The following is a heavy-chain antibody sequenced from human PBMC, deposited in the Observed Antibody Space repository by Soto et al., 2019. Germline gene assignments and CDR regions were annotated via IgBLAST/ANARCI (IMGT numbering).Heavy chain of an antibody. J-gene: IGHJ4*02. CDR2: IIPILGIA. V-gene: IGHV1-69*02. Sequence: QVQQVQSGAEVKKPGSSVKVSCKASGGTFSSYTISWVRQAPGQGLEWMGRIIPILGIANYAQKFQGRVTITADKATSTAYMELSSLKSEDTAVYYCAMEYCSSTSCYRDYWGQGTLVTVSS. CDR3: AMEYCSSTSCYRDY. D-gene: IGHD2-2*02. CDR1: GGTFSSYT.